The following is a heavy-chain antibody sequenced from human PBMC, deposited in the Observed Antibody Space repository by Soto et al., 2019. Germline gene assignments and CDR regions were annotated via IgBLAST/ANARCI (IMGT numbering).Heavy chain of an antibody. J-gene: IGHJ4*02. CDR2: IIPIFGTA. Sequence: VASVKVSCKASGGTFSSYAISWVRQAPGQGLEWMGGIIPIFGTASYAQKFQGRVTITADKSTSTAYMELSSLRSEDTAVYYCARGLGGYSYGTLDYWGQGTLVTVSS. CDR1: GGTFSSYA. CDR3: ARGLGGYSYGTLDY. V-gene: IGHV1-69*06. D-gene: IGHD5-18*01.